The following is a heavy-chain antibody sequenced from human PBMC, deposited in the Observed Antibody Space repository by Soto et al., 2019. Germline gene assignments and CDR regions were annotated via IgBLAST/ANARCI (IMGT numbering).Heavy chain of an antibody. CDR2: IYYSGGT. CDR1: GGSISSYY. V-gene: IGHV4-59*08. J-gene: IGHJ4*02. Sequence: QVQLQESGPGLVKPSETLSLTCTVSGGSISSYYWCWIRQPTGKGLELIGYIYYSGGTKYNQSLNTRLTRSRHTSKNHFSLKLSSVTAADTAVYYCARRGGRNFDYWGQGTLVTVSS. CDR3: ARRGGRNFDY. D-gene: IGHD2-15*01.